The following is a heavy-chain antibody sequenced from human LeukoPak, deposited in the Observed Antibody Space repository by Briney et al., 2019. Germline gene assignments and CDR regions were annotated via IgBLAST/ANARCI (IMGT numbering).Heavy chain of an antibody. Sequence: ASVKISCKVSGYTFTDYYMHWVQQAPGKGLEWMGLVDPEDGETIYAEKFQGRVTITADTSTDTAYMELSSLRSEDTAVYYCASAHIAAGLNWFDPWGQGTLVTVSS. CDR2: VDPEDGET. CDR1: GYTFTDYY. V-gene: IGHV1-69-2*01. J-gene: IGHJ5*02. CDR3: ASAHIAAGLNWFDP. D-gene: IGHD6-13*01.